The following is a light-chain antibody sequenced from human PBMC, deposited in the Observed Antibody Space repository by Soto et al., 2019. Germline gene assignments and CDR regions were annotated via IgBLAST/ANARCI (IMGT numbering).Light chain of an antibody. CDR3: QQCGSSST. J-gene: IGKJ5*01. CDR1: QTFSNSF. CDR2: GAS. Sequence: EIVLTQSPGTLSLSPGERATLSCRASQTFSNSFLSWFQQIPGQAPRLLIYGASMRATGIPDRFSGSGSGTDFTLTISRLEPEDFAVYYCQQCGSSSTFGQGTRQEIK. V-gene: IGKV3-20*01.